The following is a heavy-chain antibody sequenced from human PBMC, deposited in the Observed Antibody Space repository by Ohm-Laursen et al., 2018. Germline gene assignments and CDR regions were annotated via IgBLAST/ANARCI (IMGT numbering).Heavy chain of an antibody. J-gene: IGHJ4*02. V-gene: IGHV3-48*01. Sequence: SLRLSCAASGFTFSSYSMNWVRQAPGKGLEWVSYISSSSSTIYYAGSVKGRFTISRDNAKNSLYLQMNSLRAEDTAVYYCARVGSISFDYWGQGTLVTVSS. CDR2: ISSSSSTI. D-gene: IGHD6-6*01. CDR1: GFTFSSYS. CDR3: ARVGSISFDY.